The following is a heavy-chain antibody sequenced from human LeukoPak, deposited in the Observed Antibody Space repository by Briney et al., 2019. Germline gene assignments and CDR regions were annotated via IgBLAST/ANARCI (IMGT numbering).Heavy chain of an antibody. CDR3: VRGGGSGNPFAS. CDR2: INPDGSET. V-gene: IGHV3-7*01. CDR1: GFTFSWSW. D-gene: IGHD6-19*01. Sequence: PGGSQRLSCATSGFTFSWSWMSWVRQAPGKGLEWVANINPDGSETNYMDSVKGRFTIARDNAMNSLYLQMNSLSAEDTSLYYCVRGGGSGNPFASWGQGALVTVSS. J-gene: IGHJ4*02.